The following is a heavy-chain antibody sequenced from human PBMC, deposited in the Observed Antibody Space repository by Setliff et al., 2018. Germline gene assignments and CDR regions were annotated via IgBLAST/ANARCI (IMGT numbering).Heavy chain of an antibody. D-gene: IGHD2-15*01. V-gene: IGHV1-18*01. CDR3: ARVPLPLDIVVVVAATPLEYYYYMDV. J-gene: IGHJ6*03. Sequence: ASVKVSCKASGYTFTNYGISWVRQAPGQGLEWMGWISAYNGNTNYAQKLQGRVTMTTDTSTSAAYMELRSLRSDDTAVYYCARVPLPLDIVVVVAATPLEYYYYMDVWGKGTTVTVSS. CDR1: GYTFTNYG. CDR2: ISAYNGNT.